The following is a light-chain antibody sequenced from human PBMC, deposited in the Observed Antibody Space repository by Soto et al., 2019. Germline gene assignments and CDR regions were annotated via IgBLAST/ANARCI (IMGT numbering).Light chain of an antibody. CDR2: DVS. V-gene: IGLV2-14*01. CDR3: SSYTSSSTHVV. Sequence: QSALTQPASVSGSPGQSITISCTGTSSDVGSYNYVSWYQQYPGKAPKLMIYDVSNRPSGVSYRFSGAKSSNTASLTISGRQAEDEADYYSSSYTSSSTHVVFGGGTKLTVL. CDR1: SSDVGSYNY. J-gene: IGLJ2*01.